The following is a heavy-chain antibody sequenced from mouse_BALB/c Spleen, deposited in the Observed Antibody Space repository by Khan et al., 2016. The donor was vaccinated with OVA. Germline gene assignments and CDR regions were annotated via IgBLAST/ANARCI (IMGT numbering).Heavy chain of an antibody. J-gene: IGHJ3*01. D-gene: IGHD1-1*01. CDR2: INPSTDYT. V-gene: IGHV1-7*01. CDR3: TNHGSSSAWFTD. Sequence: VQLQQSGAELAKPGASVKMSCKASGYTFTSYWMHWVKLRPGQGLEWIGYINPSTDYTEYNQKFKDKATLTADKSSSTAYMQLTSLTSEDSAVYYCTNHGSSSAWFTDWGQGTLVTVSA. CDR1: GYTFTSYW.